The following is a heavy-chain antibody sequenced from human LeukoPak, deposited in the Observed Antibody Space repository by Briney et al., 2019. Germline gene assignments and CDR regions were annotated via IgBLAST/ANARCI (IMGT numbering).Heavy chain of an antibody. Sequence: GGSLRLSCVASGFTFSKYTMSWVRQAPGKGLEWVSSISSSSSYIYYADSVKGRFTISRDNAKNSLYLQMNSLRAEDTAVYYCARDEAVGATGTFDYWGQGTLVTVSS. CDR2: ISSSSSYI. CDR3: ARDEAVGATGTFDY. V-gene: IGHV3-21*01. J-gene: IGHJ4*02. CDR1: GFTFSKYT. D-gene: IGHD1-26*01.